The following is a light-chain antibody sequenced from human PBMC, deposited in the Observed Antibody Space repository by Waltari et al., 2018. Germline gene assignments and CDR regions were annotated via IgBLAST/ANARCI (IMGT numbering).Light chain of an antibody. V-gene: IGLV2-11*01. J-gene: IGLJ2*01. CDR3: WSYAGTYTFGV. Sequence: QSATTQPRSVSGSPGQSGTISCTDPSRDVGASNFLSRSQQHPGKAPKFMIYDVSKRPSEVPDRFSGSKSGNTASLTISGLQAEYVTDYFCWSYAGTYTFGVFGGGTKVTVL. CDR2: DVS. CDR1: SRDVGASNF.